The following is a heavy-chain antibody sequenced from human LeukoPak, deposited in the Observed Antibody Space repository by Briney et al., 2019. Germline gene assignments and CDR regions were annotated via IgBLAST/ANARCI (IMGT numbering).Heavy chain of an antibody. CDR3: ARPGEQWLSADPYYFDY. D-gene: IGHD6-19*01. CDR2: ISSNGGST. Sequence: GGSLRLSCAASGFTFSSYAMHWVRQAPGKGLEYVSAISSNGGSTYYANSVKGRFTVSRDNSKNTLYLQMGSLRAEDMAVYYCARPGEQWLSADPYYFDYWGQGTLVTVSS. V-gene: IGHV3-64*01. J-gene: IGHJ4*02. CDR1: GFTFSSYA.